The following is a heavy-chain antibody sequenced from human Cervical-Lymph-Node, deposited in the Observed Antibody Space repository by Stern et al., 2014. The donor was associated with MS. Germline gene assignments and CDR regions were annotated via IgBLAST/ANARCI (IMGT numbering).Heavy chain of an antibody. J-gene: IGHJ5*02. CDR1: GFTFSDYS. Sequence: EVQLVESGGGLVTPGGSLRLSCAASGFTFSDYSMNWVRPAPATGLECVSSITNSGASMYDGDSVKGRFTISRDNAKNTLYLQMDSLSAEDTATYFCASTLHGGLYNWFDPWGQGTLVTVSS. D-gene: IGHD2-2*01. CDR3: ASTLHGGLYNWFDP. CDR2: ITNSGASM. V-gene: IGHV3-21*01.